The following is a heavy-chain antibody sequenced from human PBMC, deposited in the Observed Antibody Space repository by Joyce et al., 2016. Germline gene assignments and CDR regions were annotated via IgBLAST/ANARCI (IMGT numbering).Heavy chain of an antibody. Sequence: QAQLVQSGAQVKAPGDAVTLSCESSGYPSIIYIMHWVRQAPGQRLEWSGAVCPFERRPSYAQNFQGRLTMTRDTSTKTIYMELSSLTPDDTAIYYCARGDSFGSRRYFDPWGQGTLVTVSS. V-gene: IGHV1-46*01. CDR1: GYPSIIYI. D-gene: IGHD2-21*02. CDR2: VCPFERRP. J-gene: IGHJ5*02. CDR3: ARGDSFGSRRYFDP.